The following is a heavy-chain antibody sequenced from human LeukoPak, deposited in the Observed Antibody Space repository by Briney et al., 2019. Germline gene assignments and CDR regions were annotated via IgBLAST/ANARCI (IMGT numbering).Heavy chain of an antibody. J-gene: IGHJ4*02. CDR2: IIPIFGTA. CDR3: ARGRPGVYYGSGSSSDY. V-gene: IGHV1-69*13. D-gene: IGHD3-10*01. Sequence: LVKVSCKASGGTFSSYAISWVRQAPGQGLEWMRGIIPIFGTANYAQKFQGRVTITADESTSTAYMELSSLRSDDTAVYYCARGRPGVYYGSGSSSDYWGQGTLVTVSS. CDR1: GGTFSSYA.